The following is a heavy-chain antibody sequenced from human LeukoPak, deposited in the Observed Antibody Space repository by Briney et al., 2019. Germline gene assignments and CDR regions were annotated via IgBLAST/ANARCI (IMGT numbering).Heavy chain of an antibody. J-gene: IGHJ4*02. D-gene: IGHD5-12*01. V-gene: IGHV3-23*01. CDR1: GFTFSSYA. CDR3: AKRGYSGYDLTTHFDY. CDR2: ISGSGGST. Sequence: QSGGSLRLSCAASGFTFSSYAMSWVRQAPGKGLEWVSAISGSGGSTYYADSVKGRFTISRDNSKNTLYLQMNSLRAEDTAVYYCAKRGYSGYDLTTHFDYWGQGTLVTVSS.